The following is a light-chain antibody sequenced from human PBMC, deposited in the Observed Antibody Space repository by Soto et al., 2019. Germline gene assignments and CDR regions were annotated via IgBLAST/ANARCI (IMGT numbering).Light chain of an antibody. CDR1: SSDVGAYNY. CDR2: DVS. Sequence: QSALTQPASVSGSPGQSITISCTGTSSDVGAYNYVSWYQQHPGKAPKLIIHDVSNRPSGVSNRFSASKSGNTASLTISGFQAEDEADYSCTSHASSTVVSGGGTKVTAL. CDR3: TSHASSTVV. J-gene: IGLJ2*01. V-gene: IGLV2-14*01.